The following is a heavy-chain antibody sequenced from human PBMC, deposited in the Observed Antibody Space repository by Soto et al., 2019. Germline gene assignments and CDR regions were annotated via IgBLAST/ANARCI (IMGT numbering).Heavy chain of an antibody. CDR1: GYTFTSYG. CDR2: ISAYNGNT. D-gene: IGHD3-3*01. Sequence: ASVKVSCKASGYTFTSYGISWVRQAPGQGLEWVGWISAYNGNTNYAQKLQGRVTMTTDTSTSTAYMELRSLRSDDTAVYYCARDLGYDFWSGYMSPRGIDYWGQGTLVTVSS. V-gene: IGHV1-18*01. CDR3: ARDLGYDFWSGYMSPRGIDY. J-gene: IGHJ4*02.